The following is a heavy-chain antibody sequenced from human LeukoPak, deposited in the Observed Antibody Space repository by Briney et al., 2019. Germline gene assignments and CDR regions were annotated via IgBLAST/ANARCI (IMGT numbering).Heavy chain of an antibody. CDR2: INPNSGGT. CDR3: ARAVATIADFDY. Sequence: GASVKVSCKASGYTFTGYYMHWVRQAPGQGLEWMGRINPNSGGTNYAQKFQGRVTMTRDTSSSTVYMDLSRVRSDDTAVYYCARAVATIADFDYWGRGTLVTVSS. J-gene: IGHJ4*02. CDR1: GYTFTGYY. D-gene: IGHD5-12*01. V-gene: IGHV1-2*06.